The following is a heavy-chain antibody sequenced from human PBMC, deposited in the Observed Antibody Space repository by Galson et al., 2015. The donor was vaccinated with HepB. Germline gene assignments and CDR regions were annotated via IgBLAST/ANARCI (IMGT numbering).Heavy chain of an antibody. D-gene: IGHD6-19*01. CDR2: ISSSSSYI. Sequence: SLRLSCAASGFTFSSYSMNWVRQAPGKGLEWVSSISSSSSYIYYADSVKGRFTISRDNAKNSLYLQMNSLRAEDTAVYYCARVRIAVGLIGFDYWGQGTLVTVSS. CDR3: ARVRIAVGLIGFDY. V-gene: IGHV3-21*01. CDR1: GFTFSSYS. J-gene: IGHJ4*02.